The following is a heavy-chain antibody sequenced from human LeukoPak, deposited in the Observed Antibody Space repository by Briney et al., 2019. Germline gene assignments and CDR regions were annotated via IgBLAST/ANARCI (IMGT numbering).Heavy chain of an antibody. CDR1: GGSLSGFY. J-gene: IGHJ4*02. Sequence: SETLSLTCVVNGGSLSGFYWNWIRQPPGKGLEWIGDVHHSGSTNYNPSLESRVTFSLDTSKNVVSLKLTSMTAADTAFYYCARSAYDYVWGTLGYWGQGTLVTVSS. CDR3: ARSAYDYVWGTLGY. V-gene: IGHV4-34*01. D-gene: IGHD3-16*01. CDR2: VHHSGST.